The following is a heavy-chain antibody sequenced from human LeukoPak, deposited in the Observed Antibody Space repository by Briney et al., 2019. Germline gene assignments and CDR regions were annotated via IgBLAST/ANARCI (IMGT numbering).Heavy chain of an antibody. J-gene: IGHJ4*02. CDR2: IYSGGST. D-gene: IGHD4-17*01. V-gene: IGHV3-66*02. CDR1: GFTVSSNY. Sequence: GGSLRLSCVASGFTVSSNYMSWVRQAPGKGLEWVSVIYSGGSTYYADSVKGRFTISRDNSKNTLYLQMNSLRAEDTAVYYCARELRPYGDYLGYWGQGTLVTVSS. CDR3: ARELRPYGDYLGY.